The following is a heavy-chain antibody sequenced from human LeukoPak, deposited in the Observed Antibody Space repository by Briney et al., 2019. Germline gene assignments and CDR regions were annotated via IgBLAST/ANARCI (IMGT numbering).Heavy chain of an antibody. V-gene: IGHV1-2*02. D-gene: IGHD3-22*01. CDR2: INPNSGGT. CDR1: GYTFTGYY. Sequence: GASVKVSCKASGYTFTGYYMHWVRQAPGQGLEWMGWINPNSGGTDYAQKFQGRVTMTRDMSISTAYMELSRLRPDDTAVYYCARRKGSSGYYYGLGYWGQGALVTVSS. CDR3: ARRKGSSGYYYGLGY. J-gene: IGHJ4*02.